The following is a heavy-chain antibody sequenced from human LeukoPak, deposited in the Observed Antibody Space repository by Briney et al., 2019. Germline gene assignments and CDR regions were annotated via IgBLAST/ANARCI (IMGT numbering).Heavy chain of an antibody. CDR1: GGSISSSSYY. Sequence: SETLSLTCTVSGGSISSSSYYWGWIRQPPGKGLEWIGGIYYSGSTYYNPSLKSRVTISVDTSKNQFSLKLSSVTAADTAAYYCARHRSDDRDYDFWSGYHRYYYYYYMDVWGKGTTVTVSS. CDR2: IYYSGST. J-gene: IGHJ6*03. V-gene: IGHV4-39*01. D-gene: IGHD3-3*01. CDR3: ARHRSDDRDYDFWSGYHRYYYYYYMDV.